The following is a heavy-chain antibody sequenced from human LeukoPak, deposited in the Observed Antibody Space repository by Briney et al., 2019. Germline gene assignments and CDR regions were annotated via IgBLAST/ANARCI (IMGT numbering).Heavy chain of an antibody. J-gene: IGHJ4*02. CDR1: GYTFTGYY. D-gene: IGHD3-22*01. V-gene: IGHV1-2*02. Sequence: GASVKVSCKASGYTFTGYYMHWVRQAPGQGLEWMGWINPNSGGTNYAQKFQGRVTMTRDTSISTAYMELSRLRSDDTAVYYCARGGFHHYDSSGYGGDYWGQGTLVTVSS. CDR3: ARGGFHHYDSSGYGGDY. CDR2: INPNSGGT.